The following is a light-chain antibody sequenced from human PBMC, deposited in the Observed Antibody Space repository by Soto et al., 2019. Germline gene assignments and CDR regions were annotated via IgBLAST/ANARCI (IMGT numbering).Light chain of an antibody. V-gene: IGKV1-5*03. Sequence: DIQMNQSPSTLSGSVGDSVPITCRASQTISSWLAWYQQKPGKAPKLLIYKASTLKSGVPSRFSGSGSGTEFTLTISSLQPDDFATYYCQHYNSYSEAVGQGTKVDIK. J-gene: IGKJ1*01. CDR1: QTISSW. CDR3: QHYNSYSEA. CDR2: KAS.